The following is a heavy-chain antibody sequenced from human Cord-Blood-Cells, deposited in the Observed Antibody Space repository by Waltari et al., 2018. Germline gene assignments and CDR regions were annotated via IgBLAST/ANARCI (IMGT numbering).Heavy chain of an antibody. V-gene: IGHV4-34*01. Sequence: QVQLQQCGAGLLKPSETLSLTCAVYGGSFSGYYWSWIRPPPWKGREWIGESNHSGSTNYNPSLKSRVTISVDTSKNQFSLRLSSVTAADTAVYYCLGGYSYGYADYYYMDVWGKGTTVTVSS. CDR2: SNHSGST. CDR1: GGSFSGYY. J-gene: IGHJ6*03. CDR3: LGGYSYGYADYYYMDV. D-gene: IGHD5-18*01.